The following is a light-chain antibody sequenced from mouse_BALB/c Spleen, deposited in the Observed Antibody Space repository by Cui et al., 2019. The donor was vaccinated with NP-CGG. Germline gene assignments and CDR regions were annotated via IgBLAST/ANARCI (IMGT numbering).Light chain of an antibody. CDR3: ALWYSNHWV. J-gene: IGLJ1*01. CDR1: TGAGTTSNY. CDR2: GTN. V-gene: IGLV1*01. Sequence: QAVVTQESALTTAPGETVTLTCRSITGAGTTSNYANWVQEKPDHLFTGLIGGTNNRAPGVPARFSGSLIGDKAALTVTGAQTEDEAIYFCALWYSNHWVFGGGTKLTVL.